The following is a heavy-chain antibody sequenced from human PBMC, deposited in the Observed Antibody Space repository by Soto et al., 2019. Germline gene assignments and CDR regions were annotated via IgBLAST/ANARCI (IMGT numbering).Heavy chain of an antibody. J-gene: IGHJ4*02. D-gene: IGHD4-17*01. V-gene: IGHV4-59*01. CDR1: TDSMRTYC. CDR2: VYHTGRT. Sequence: QVQLQESGPGLVRPAETLSLTYSVSTDSMRTYCWTWIRQSPRKGLEWIGHVYHTGRTKYNPSLESRVTISLDMSKKQFSLQLTSVTAADTAVYYCARDDTTGLLDFWGQGTLVTVSS. CDR3: ARDDTTGLLDF.